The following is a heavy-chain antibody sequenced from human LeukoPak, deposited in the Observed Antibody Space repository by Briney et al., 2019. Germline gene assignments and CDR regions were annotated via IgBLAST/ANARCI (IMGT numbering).Heavy chain of an antibody. Sequence: PSETLSLTCTVSGPSISSFYWSWIRQPPGKGLEWVGSINYSGSTNYNPSLKSRVTISVDTSKNQFSLKLSSVTAADTAVYYCARAGIAVAAPDYWGQGTLVTVSS. CDR1: GPSISSFY. D-gene: IGHD6-19*01. V-gene: IGHV4-59*01. CDR2: INYSGST. CDR3: ARAGIAVAAPDY. J-gene: IGHJ4*02.